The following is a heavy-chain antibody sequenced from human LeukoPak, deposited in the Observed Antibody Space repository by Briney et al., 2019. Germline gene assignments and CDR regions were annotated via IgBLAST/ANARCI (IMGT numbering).Heavy chain of an antibody. Sequence: GGSLRLSCAASGFTFSSYSMNWVRQAPGKGLEWVSYISSSSTIYCADSVKGRFTISRDNAKNSLYLQMNSLRAEDTAVYYCAKDNGGLYDFWSPIKDPFDYWGQGTLVTVSS. J-gene: IGHJ4*02. CDR2: ISSSSTI. D-gene: IGHD3-3*01. CDR1: GFTFSSYS. V-gene: IGHV3-48*04. CDR3: AKDNGGLYDFWSPIKDPFDY.